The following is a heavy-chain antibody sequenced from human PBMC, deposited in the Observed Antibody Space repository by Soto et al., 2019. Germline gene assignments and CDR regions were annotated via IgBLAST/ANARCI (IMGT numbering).Heavy chain of an antibody. Sequence: SETLSLTCAVYGGSFSGYYWSWIRQPPGKGLEWIGEINHSGSTNYNPSLKSRVTISVDTSKNQFSLKLSSVTAADTAVYYCARKSVQEVRGVASWFDPWGQGTLVTGS. CDR3: ARKSVQEVRGVASWFDP. V-gene: IGHV4-34*01. J-gene: IGHJ5*02. D-gene: IGHD3-10*01. CDR2: INHSGST. CDR1: GGSFSGYY.